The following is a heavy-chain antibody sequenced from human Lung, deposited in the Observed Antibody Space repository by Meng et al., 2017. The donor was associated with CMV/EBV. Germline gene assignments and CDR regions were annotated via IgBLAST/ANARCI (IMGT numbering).Heavy chain of an antibody. CDR3: ARGYCSGGSCPVFDP. CDR1: GYTFTRND. V-gene: IGHV1-8*01. J-gene: IGHJ5*02. D-gene: IGHD2-15*01. Sequence: VKKPEASAKVSCKASGYTFTRNDINWVRQATGQGLEWMGWMNPNSGNTGYAQKFQCRVTMTRNTSISTAYMELSSLRSEDTAVYYCARGYCSGGSCPVFDPWGQGTLVTVSS. CDR2: MNPNSGNT.